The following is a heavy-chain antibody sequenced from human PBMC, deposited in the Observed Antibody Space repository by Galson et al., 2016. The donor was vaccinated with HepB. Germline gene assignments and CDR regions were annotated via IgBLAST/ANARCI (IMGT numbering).Heavy chain of an antibody. CDR2: ISSSGGGT. J-gene: IGHJ4*02. D-gene: IGHD6-19*01. Sequence: MSWVRQAPGKGLEWVSGISSSGGGTYYADSVKGHFIISRDNSKNTLFLQMNSLGAEDTAIYYCARAKAVPGLYSFDYWGQGTLVTVSS. CDR3: ARAKAVPGLYSFDY. V-gene: IGHV3-23*01.